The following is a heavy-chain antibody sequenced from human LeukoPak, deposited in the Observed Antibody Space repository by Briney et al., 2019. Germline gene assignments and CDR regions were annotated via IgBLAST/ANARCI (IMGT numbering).Heavy chain of an antibody. D-gene: IGHD3-9*01. CDR1: GGSFSGYY. V-gene: IGHV4-34*01. CDR2: INHSGST. J-gene: IGHJ6*02. Sequence: SETLSLTCAVYGGSFSGYYWSWIRQPPGKGLEWIGEINHSGSTNYNPSLKSRVTISVDRSKNQFPLKLSSVTAADTAVYYCARDFAGDYGMDVWGQGTTVTVSS. CDR3: ARDFAGDYGMDV.